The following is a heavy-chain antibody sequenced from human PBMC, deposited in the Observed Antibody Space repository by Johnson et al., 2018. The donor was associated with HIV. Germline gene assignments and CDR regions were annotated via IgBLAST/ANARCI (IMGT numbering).Heavy chain of an antibody. V-gene: IGHV3-30*02. J-gene: IGHJ3*02. D-gene: IGHD3-22*01. CDR1: GFTLSSYG. CDR2: IRYDGSNK. CDR3: ARDGPYYLSPRDAFEI. Sequence: QVQLVESGGGVVQPGRSLRLSCAASGFTLSSYGMHWVRQAPGKGLEWVSFIRYDGSNKYYADSVKGRFTISRDISKNTLYLQMNSLRAEDTAVYYCARDGPYYLSPRDAFEIWGQGTMVTVSS.